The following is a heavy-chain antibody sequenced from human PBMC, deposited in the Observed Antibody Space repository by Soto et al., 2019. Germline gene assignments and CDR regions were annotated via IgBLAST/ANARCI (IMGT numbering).Heavy chain of an antibody. J-gene: IGHJ6*02. Sequence: EVQLVESVGGLIQPGGSLRLSCAASEFTVSSNYMNWVRQAPGKGLECVSTIYSGGSTYYADSVKGRFTISRDNSNNTLYLQMDNLRAEDTAVYYCAGRVGATNYGMDVWGQGTTVTVSS. CDR1: EFTVSSNY. D-gene: IGHD1-26*01. CDR2: IYSGGST. V-gene: IGHV3-53*01. CDR3: AGRVGATNYGMDV.